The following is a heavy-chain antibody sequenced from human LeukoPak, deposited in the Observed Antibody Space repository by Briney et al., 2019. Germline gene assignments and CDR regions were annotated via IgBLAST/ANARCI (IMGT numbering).Heavy chain of an antibody. CDR1: GFTFSSYE. D-gene: IGHD3-9*01. CDR3: ARAMKLVDYDILTGYYDY. V-gene: IGHV3-48*03. J-gene: IGHJ4*02. Sequence: GGSLRLSCAASGFTFSSYEMNWVRQAPGKGLEWVSYISSSGSTIYYADSVKGRFTISRDNAKNSLYLQMNSLRADDTAVYYCARAMKLVDYDILTGYYDYWGQGTLVTVSS. CDR2: ISSSGSTI.